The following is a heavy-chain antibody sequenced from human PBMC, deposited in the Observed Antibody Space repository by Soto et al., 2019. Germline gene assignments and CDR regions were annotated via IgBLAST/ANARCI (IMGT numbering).Heavy chain of an antibody. CDR3: ARAPGHCSSTSCRNGDY. D-gene: IGHD2-2*01. CDR1: GGTFSSYT. CDR2: IIPILGIA. Sequence: ASVKVSCKASGGTFSSYTISWVRQAPGQGLEWMGRIIPILGIANYAQKFQGRVTITADKSTSTAYMELSSLRSEDTAVYYCARAPGHCSSTSCRNGDYWGQGTLVTVSS. V-gene: IGHV1-69*02. J-gene: IGHJ4*02.